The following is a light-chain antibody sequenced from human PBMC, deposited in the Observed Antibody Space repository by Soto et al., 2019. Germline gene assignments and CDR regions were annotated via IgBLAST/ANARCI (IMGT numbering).Light chain of an antibody. J-gene: IGKJ1*01. CDR3: PKYASAPRP. CDR2: GAS. V-gene: IGKV1-27*01. Sequence: DVPMSLSPSSLSASVGDRVTITCRASQAISNYLAWYQQKPGKVPKLLIYGASTLHSGVPSRFSGSGSGTDFTLTISSLQPEDVAPYYCPKYASAPRPFGQGTKVDIK. CDR1: QAISNY.